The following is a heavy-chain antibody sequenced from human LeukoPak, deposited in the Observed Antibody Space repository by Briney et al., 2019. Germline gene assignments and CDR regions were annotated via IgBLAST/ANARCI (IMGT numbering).Heavy chain of an antibody. CDR3: ARQRISSAVFDH. V-gene: IGHV4-31*03. J-gene: IGHJ4*02. CDR2: IYYSGST. Sequence: PSQTLSLTCTVSGGSISSGGYYWSWIRQHPGKGLEWIGYIYYSGSTNYNPSLKSRVTISVDTSKNQFSLKLSSVTAADTAVYHCARQRISSAVFDHWGQGTLVTVSS. CDR1: GGSISSGGYY. D-gene: IGHD6-19*01.